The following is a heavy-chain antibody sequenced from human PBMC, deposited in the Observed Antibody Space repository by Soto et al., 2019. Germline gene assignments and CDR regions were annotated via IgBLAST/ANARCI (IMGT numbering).Heavy chain of an antibody. V-gene: IGHV3-7*01. CDR2: INQDGSVK. D-gene: IGHD2-2*01. Sequence: GGSLRLSCAASGFSMIDYWMSWVRQAPGKGLEWVANINQDGSVKYYVDSVKGRFTISRDYAKNSVYLQMNSLTAEDTAVYYCARAVAGASSYWGQGTVVTVSS. CDR1: GFSMIDYW. CDR3: ARAVAGASSY. J-gene: IGHJ4*02.